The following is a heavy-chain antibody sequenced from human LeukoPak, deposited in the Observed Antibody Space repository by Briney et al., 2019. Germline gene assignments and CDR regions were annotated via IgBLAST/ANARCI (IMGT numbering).Heavy chain of an antibody. CDR1: GFTFSGSW. J-gene: IGHJ4*02. Sequence: PGGSLRLSCAASGFTFSGSWMSWVRLAPGKGLEWVANIKTDGSEEYYVDSVKGRFTISRDNTKNSLYLQMNSLRAEDTAVYYCARVFTVRDRSIFDSWGQGTLVTVSS. CDR2: IKTDGSEE. CDR3: ARVFTVRDRSIFDS. V-gene: IGHV3-7*01. D-gene: IGHD1-26*01.